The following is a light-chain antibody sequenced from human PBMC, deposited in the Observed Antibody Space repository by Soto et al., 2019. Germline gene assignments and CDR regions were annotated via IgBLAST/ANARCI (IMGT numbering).Light chain of an antibody. CDR1: STDVGGYNY. CDR2: EVS. Sequence: QSALTPPPSASGSPGQSVTISRTGTSTDVGGYNYVSWYQQHPGKAPKLMIYEVSKRPSGVPDRFSGSKSGNKAPLTVSGLQAEDEADYYCSSYAGSNNVVFGGGTKGTV. CDR3: SSYAGSNNVV. V-gene: IGLV2-8*01. J-gene: IGLJ2*01.